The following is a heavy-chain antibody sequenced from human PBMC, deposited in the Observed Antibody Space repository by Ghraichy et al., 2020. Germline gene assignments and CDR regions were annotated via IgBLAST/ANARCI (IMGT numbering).Heavy chain of an antibody. D-gene: IGHD5-24*01. J-gene: IGHJ3*02. CDR3: ARAHSTRIRDGYNYGDAFDI. CDR2: IYHSGST. Sequence: SETLSLTCTVSGYSISSGYYWVWIRQPPGKGLEWIGSIYHSGSTYYNPSLKSRVTISVDTSKNQFSLKLSSVTAADTAVYYCARAHSTRIRDGYNYGDAFDIWGQGTMVTVSS. V-gene: IGHV4-38-2*02. CDR1: GYSISSGYY.